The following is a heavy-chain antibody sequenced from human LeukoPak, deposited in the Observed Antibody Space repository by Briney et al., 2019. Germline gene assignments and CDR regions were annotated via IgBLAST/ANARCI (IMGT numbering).Heavy chain of an antibody. V-gene: IGHV4-34*01. CDR1: GGSFSGYY. J-gene: IGHJ4*02. CDR3: ARDAKDLWSGHFEL. Sequence: SETLSLTCAVYGGSFSGYYWSWIRQPPGKGLEWIGEINHSGSTNYNPSLKSRVTISVDTSKNQFSLKLSSVTAADTAVYYCARDAKDLWSGHFELWGQGTLVTVSS. D-gene: IGHD3-3*01. CDR2: INHSGST.